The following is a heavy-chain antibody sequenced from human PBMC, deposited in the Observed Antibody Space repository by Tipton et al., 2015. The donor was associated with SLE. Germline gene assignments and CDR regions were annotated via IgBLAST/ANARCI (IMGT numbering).Heavy chain of an antibody. D-gene: IGHD2-21*02. CDR1: GFIFESHA. Sequence: SLRLSCTASGFIFESHAMTWARQAPGEGLEWVSSVYCGGRTSYSDSVRGRFTISRDDSKKTVYLHMSNLRADDTAVYYCAKMDCCGHCHSDNWGQGTLVTV. CDR2: VYCGGRT. V-gene: IGHV3-23*03. J-gene: IGHJ4*01. CDR3: AKMDCCGHCHSDN.